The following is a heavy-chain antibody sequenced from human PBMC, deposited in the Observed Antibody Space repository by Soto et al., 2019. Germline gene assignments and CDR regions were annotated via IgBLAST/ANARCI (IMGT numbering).Heavy chain of an antibody. CDR3: ARAVIYGSGSYQIIYYYGMDV. J-gene: IGHJ6*02. CDR2: IYYSGST. Sequence: SETLSLTCTVSGGSISSSSYYWGWIRQPPGKGLEWIGSIYYSGSTYYNPSLKSRVTISVDTSKNQFSLKLSSVTAADTAVYYCARAVIYGSGSYQIIYYYGMDVWAQGTTVTVSS. V-gene: IGHV4-39*07. D-gene: IGHD3-10*01. CDR1: GGSISSSSYY.